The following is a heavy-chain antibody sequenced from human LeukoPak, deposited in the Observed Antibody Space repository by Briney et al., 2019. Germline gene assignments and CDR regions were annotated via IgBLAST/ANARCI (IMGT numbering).Heavy chain of an antibody. D-gene: IGHD6-19*01. V-gene: IGHV3-7*05. Sequence: GGSLRLSCAASGFTVSSNYMSWVRQAPGKGLEWVANIKQDGSEKYYVDSVKGRFTISRDNAKNSLYLQMNSLRAEDTAVYYCARDYSSAWYGRDYWGQGTLVTVSS. J-gene: IGHJ4*02. CDR3: ARDYSSAWYGRDY. CDR1: GFTVSSNY. CDR2: IKQDGSEK.